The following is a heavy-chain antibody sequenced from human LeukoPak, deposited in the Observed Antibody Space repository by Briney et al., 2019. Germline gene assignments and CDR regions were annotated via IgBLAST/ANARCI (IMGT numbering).Heavy chain of an antibody. CDR1: GFTFSSYA. J-gene: IGHJ4*02. D-gene: IGHD5-18*01. CDR2: ISGSGGST. CDR3: AKTRGYSYGYPYYPD. Sequence: GGSLRLSCAASGFTFSSYAMSWVRQAPGKGLEWVSAISGSGGSTYYADSVKGRLTISRDNSKNTLYLQMNSLRAEDTAVYYCAKTRGYSYGYPYYPDWGQGTLVTVSS. V-gene: IGHV3-23*01.